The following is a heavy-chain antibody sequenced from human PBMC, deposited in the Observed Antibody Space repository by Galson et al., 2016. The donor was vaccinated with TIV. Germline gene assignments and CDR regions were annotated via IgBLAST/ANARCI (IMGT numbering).Heavy chain of an antibody. J-gene: IGHJ4*02. Sequence: PALVNPTQTRTLTCASSGFPLSPSGEGVAWVRQPPGRALEWLALIYWDGEKRYSPSLKRRLTITKDTSKKPVVLTIANIDPLDTATYVCAVARGGGYNFDSWGKGTLVTVSS. D-gene: IGHD3-16*01. CDR2: IYWDGEK. V-gene: IGHV2-5*02. CDR3: AVARGGGYNFDS. CDR1: GFPLSPSGEG.